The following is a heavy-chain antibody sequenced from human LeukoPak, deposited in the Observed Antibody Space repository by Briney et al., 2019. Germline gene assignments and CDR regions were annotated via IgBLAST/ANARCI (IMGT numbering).Heavy chain of an antibody. Sequence: GASVKVSCKVSGYTLSDLAMHWVRQAPGKGLEWMGGLHPEDGEAIYAQPLQGRVTMTEDTSTDTAYMELSSLRSEDTAVYYCATRGYYYDSSGYYAQHNWFDPWGQGTLVTVSS. CDR2: LHPEDGEA. CDR1: GYTLSDLA. D-gene: IGHD3-22*01. J-gene: IGHJ5*02. V-gene: IGHV1-24*01. CDR3: ATRGYYYDSSGYYAQHNWFDP.